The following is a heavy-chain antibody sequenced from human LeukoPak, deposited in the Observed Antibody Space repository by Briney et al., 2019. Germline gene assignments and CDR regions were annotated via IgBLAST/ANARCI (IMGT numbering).Heavy chain of an antibody. J-gene: IGHJ4*02. CDR1: GFSLSTSGVG. CDR3: AHRARGYRFDS. D-gene: IGHD5-12*01. CDR2: LYWDDDM. Sequence: SGPTLVNPTQTLTLTCTFSGFSLSTSGVGLAWIRQPPGKALEWLALLYWDDDMRYSPSLKTRPTITKVTSKNQVVLTMTDMDPVDTATYFCAHRARGYRFDSWGQGTLVTVSS. V-gene: IGHV2-5*02.